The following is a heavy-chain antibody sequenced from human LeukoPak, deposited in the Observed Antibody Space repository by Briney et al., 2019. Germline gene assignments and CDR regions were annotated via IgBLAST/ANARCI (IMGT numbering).Heavy chain of an antibody. CDR2: IYYSGST. J-gene: IGHJ6*03. D-gene: IGHD3-3*01. Sequence: PSETLSLTCAVYGGSFSGYYWSWIRQPPGKGLEWIGYIYYSGSTNYNPSLKSRVTISVDTSKNQFSLKLSSVTAADTAVYYCARGTIFGVVNRYYYYYMDVWGKGTTVTVSS. V-gene: IGHV4-59*01. CDR1: GGSFSGYY. CDR3: ARGTIFGVVNRYYYYYMDV.